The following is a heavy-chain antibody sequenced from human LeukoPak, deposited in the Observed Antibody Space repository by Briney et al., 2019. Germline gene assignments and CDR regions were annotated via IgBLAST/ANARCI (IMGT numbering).Heavy chain of an antibody. J-gene: IGHJ4*02. D-gene: IGHD3-9*01. V-gene: IGHV3-23*01. CDR2: ISGSGGST. Sequence: GGSLRLSCAASGFTSSSYAMSWVRQAPGKGLEWVSAISGSGGSTYYADSVKGRFTISRDNSKNTLYLQMNSLRAEDTAVYYCAKDKESYDNYFDYWGQGTLVTVSS. CDR1: GFTSSSYA. CDR3: AKDKESYDNYFDY.